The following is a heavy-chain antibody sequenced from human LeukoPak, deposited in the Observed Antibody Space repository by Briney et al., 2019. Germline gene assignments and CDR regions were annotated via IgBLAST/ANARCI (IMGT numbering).Heavy chain of an antibody. V-gene: IGHV3-66*01. Sequence: PGGSLRLSCAASGFTVSSNYMSWVRQAPGKGLEWVSVIYSGGSTYYADSVKGRFTISRGNSKNTLYLQVNSLRAEDTAVYYCARDYYYDSSGYAYWGQGTLVTVSS. J-gene: IGHJ4*02. CDR3: ARDYYYDSSGYAY. CDR1: GFTVSSNY. D-gene: IGHD3-22*01. CDR2: IYSGGST.